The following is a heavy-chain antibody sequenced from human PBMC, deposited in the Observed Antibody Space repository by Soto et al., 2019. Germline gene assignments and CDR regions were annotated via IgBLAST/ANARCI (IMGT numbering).Heavy chain of an antibody. Sequence: GGSLRLSCAASGFTFSSYGMHWVRQAPGKGLEWVAVISYDGSNKYYADSVKGRFTISRDNSKNTLYLQMNSLRAEDTAVYYCAKTRGWSKYYFDYWGQGTLVTVSS. CDR1: GFTFSSYG. CDR3: AKTRGWSKYYFDY. J-gene: IGHJ4*02. CDR2: ISYDGSNK. D-gene: IGHD6-19*01. V-gene: IGHV3-30*18.